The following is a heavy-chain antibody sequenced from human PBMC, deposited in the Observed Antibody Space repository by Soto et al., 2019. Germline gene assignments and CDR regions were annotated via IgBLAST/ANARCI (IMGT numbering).Heavy chain of an antibody. V-gene: IGHV3-23*01. D-gene: IGHD1-26*01. CDR2: ISGSGGST. CDR3: AKDQRGSYFSSY. J-gene: IGHJ4*02. Sequence: EVQLLESGGGLVQPGGSLRLSCAASGFTLSSYAMSWVRQAPGKGLEWVSAISGSGGSTYYADSVKGRFTISRDNSKNTLYLQMNSLRAEDTAVYYCAKDQRGSYFSSYWGQGTLVTVSS. CDR1: GFTLSSYA.